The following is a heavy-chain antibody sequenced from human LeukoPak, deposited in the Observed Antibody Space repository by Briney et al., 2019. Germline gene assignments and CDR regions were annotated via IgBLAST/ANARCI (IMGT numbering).Heavy chain of an antibody. D-gene: IGHD6-6*01. CDR2: ISAHNGKT. CDR3: AREAPPRSSSGFYFDY. CDR1: GYTFTDYG. J-gene: IGHJ4*02. Sequence: ASVKVSCKASGYTFTDYGIIWVRQAPGQGLQWMGWISAHNGKTNYAQKLQGRVTMTTDTSTSTVYMELRGLRSDDTAVYYCAREAPPRSSSGFYFDYWGQGTLVTVSS. V-gene: IGHV1-18*01.